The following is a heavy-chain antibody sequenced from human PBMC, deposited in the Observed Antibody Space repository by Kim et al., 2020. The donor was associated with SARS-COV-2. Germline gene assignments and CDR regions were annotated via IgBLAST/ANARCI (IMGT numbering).Heavy chain of an antibody. D-gene: IGHD3-10*01. V-gene: IGHV4-31*02. CDR3: ARAMVRGVIGWFDP. Sequence: PSLTRRATISVDTSKNQFSLKLRSVTAADTAVYYCARAMVRGVIGWFDPWGQGTLVTVSS. J-gene: IGHJ5*02.